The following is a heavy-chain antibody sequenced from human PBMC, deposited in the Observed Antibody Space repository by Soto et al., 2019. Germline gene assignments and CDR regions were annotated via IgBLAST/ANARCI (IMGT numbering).Heavy chain of an antibody. J-gene: IGHJ6*02. D-gene: IGHD6-6*01. CDR2: IIPIFGTA. CDR1: GGTFSSYA. CDR3: ARRAARPLYGMDV. Sequence: ASVKVSCKASGGTFSSYAISWVRQAPGQGLEWMGGIIPIFGTANYAQKFQGRVTITADESTSTAYMELSSLRSEDTAVYYCARRAARPLYGMDVWGQGTTVTVSS. V-gene: IGHV1-69*13.